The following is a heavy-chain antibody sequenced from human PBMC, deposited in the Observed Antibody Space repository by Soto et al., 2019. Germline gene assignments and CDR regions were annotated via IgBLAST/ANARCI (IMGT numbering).Heavy chain of an antibody. V-gene: IGHV4-39*02. CDR2: IYYSGNT. Sequence: QLQLQESGPGQVKPSETLSLTCTVSGDSITSSPYYWGWIRQPPGKGLEWIGSIYYSGNTFYNPSLKSRVTISVESSKKPFSLTLSSVTAADTAVYYCARLYSGPVCYFDLWGRGTLVTVSS. D-gene: IGHD1-26*01. CDR3: ARLYSGPVCYFDL. CDR1: GDSITSSPYY. J-gene: IGHJ2*01.